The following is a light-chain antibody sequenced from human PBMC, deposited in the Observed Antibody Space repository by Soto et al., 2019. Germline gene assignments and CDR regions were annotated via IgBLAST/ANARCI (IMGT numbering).Light chain of an antibody. CDR3: KQYNSYWT. J-gene: IGKJ1*01. V-gene: IGKV1-5*03. CDR2: KAS. CDR1: QSISSW. Sequence: IQMTQSPSTLSASVGDRVTITCRASQSISSWLAWYQQKPGKAPKLLIYKASSLESGVPSRFSGSGSGTEFTLTISSLQPDDFATYYCKQYNSYWTFGQGTKVEIK.